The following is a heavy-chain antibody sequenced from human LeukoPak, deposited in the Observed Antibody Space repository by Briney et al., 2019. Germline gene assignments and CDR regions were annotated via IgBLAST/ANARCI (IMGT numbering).Heavy chain of an antibody. CDR2: IYSGGST. Sequence: PGGSLRLSCEASGFTVSSNYMSWVRQAPGKGLEWVSVIYSGGSTYYADSVKGRFTISRDNSKNTLYLQMNSLRAEDTAVYFCARAAYGALDYWGQGTLVTVSS. D-gene: IGHD2-21*01. J-gene: IGHJ4*02. CDR1: GFTVSSNY. CDR3: ARAAYGALDY. V-gene: IGHV3-53*01.